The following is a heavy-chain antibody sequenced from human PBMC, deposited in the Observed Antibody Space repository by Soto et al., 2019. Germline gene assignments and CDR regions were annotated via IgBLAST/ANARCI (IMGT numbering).Heavy chain of an antibody. CDR1: GGSIISGGYY. CDR3: AAYDSSGYYYGFSRDAFDI. Sequence: PAETLSLTCTVSGGSIISGGYYWICIRQHPGKGLEWIGYIYYSGSTYYNPSLKSRVTISVDTSKNQFSLKLSSVTAADTAVYYCAAYDSSGYYYGFSRDAFDIWGQGTMVTVSS. V-gene: IGHV4-31*03. J-gene: IGHJ3*02. CDR2: IYYSGST. D-gene: IGHD3-22*01.